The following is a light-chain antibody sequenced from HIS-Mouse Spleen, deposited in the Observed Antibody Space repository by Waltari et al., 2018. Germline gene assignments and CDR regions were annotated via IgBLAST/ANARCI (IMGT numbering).Light chain of an antibody. V-gene: IGLV3-10*01. Sequence: SYELTQPPSVSVSPGKTARITCSGDALPKKYAYWYQQKSGQAPVLVIYEDSKRLSGIPERLSGSSYGTMATLTISGAQVEDEADYYCYSTDSSNHRVFGGGTKLTVL. CDR3: YSTDSSNHRV. J-gene: IGLJ2*01. CDR2: EDS. CDR1: ALPKKY.